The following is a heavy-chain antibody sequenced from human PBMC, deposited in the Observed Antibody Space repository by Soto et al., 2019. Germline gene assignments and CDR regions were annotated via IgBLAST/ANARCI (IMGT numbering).Heavy chain of an antibody. CDR2: INPNSGGT. D-gene: IGHD4-17*01. Sequence: ASVKVSCKASGYTFTGYYMHWVRQAPGQGLEWMGWINPNSGGTNYAQKFQGMVTMTRDTSISTAYMELSRLRSDDTAVYYCAAPGDDYGDYYFDYWGQGTLVTVSS. V-gene: IGHV1-2*02. J-gene: IGHJ4*02. CDR1: GYTFTGYY. CDR3: AAPGDDYGDYYFDY.